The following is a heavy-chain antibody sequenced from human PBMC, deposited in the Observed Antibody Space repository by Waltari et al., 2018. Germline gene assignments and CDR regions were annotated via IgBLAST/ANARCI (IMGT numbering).Heavy chain of an antibody. CDR1: GFTFSSYW. V-gene: IGHV3-7*01. Sequence: EVQLVESGGGLVQPGGSLRLSCAASGFTFSSYWMSWVRRAPGKGLGWVANIKQDGSEKYYVDSVKGRFTISRDSAKNSLYLQMNSLRAEDTAVYYCAREGYSYGYDHPDYYYYGMDVWGQGTTVTVSS. D-gene: IGHD5-18*01. J-gene: IGHJ6*02. CDR2: IKQDGSEK. CDR3: AREGYSYGYDHPDYYYYGMDV.